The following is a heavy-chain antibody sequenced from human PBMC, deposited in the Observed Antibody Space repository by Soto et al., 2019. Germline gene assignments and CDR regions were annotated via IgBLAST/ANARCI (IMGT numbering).Heavy chain of an antibody. CDR3: ARSPYSAVRAFDI. CDR2: KYYTSKWYN. CDR1: GDSVSSNSAA. V-gene: IGHV6-1*01. D-gene: IGHD4-4*01. Sequence: QVQLQQSGPGLVKPSQTLSLTCAISGDSVSSNSAAWNWIRQSPSRGLEWLGRKYYTSKWYNDYVVSVKSRITINPDTSNNQFALQQNSVTPEDTAVYYCARSPYSAVRAFDIWGQGTMVTVSS. J-gene: IGHJ3*02.